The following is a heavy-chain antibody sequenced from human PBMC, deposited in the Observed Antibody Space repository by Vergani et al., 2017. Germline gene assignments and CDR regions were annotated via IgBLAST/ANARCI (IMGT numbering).Heavy chain of an antibody. Sequence: EVQLLESGGGLVQPGGSLRLSCAASGFTFSSYAMSWVRQAPGKGLEWVSAISGSGGSTYYADSVKGRFTISRDNAKNSLYLQMNSLRAEDTAVYYCARGAVARRNYYYYGMDVWGQGTTVTVSS. CDR3: ARGAVARRNYYYYGMDV. J-gene: IGHJ6*02. CDR1: GFTFSSYA. V-gene: IGHV3-23*01. CDR2: ISGSGGST. D-gene: IGHD6-19*01.